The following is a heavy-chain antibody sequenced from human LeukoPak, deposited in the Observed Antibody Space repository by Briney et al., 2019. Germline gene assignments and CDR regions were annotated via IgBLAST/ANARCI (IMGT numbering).Heavy chain of an antibody. Sequence: PSQTLSLTCTVSSGSISSSNYYWSWIRQPAGGGLEWIGRISTIGITNYNPSLISRVTISIDTSKNQFSLKLSSVTAADTAVYYCARAVYSSGWGARTTLDYWGQGTLVTVSS. V-gene: IGHV4-61*02. J-gene: IGHJ4*02. CDR3: ARAVYSSGWGARTTLDY. CDR1: SGSISSSNYY. D-gene: IGHD6-19*01. CDR2: ISTIGIT.